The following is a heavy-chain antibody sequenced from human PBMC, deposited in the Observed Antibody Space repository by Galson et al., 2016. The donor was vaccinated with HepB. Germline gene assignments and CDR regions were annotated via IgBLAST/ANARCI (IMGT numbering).Heavy chain of an antibody. J-gene: IGHJ3*02. CDR2: IFHSGTS. V-gene: IGHV4-34*12. CDR1: GGSLSGYY. D-gene: IGHD5-24*01. Sequence: SETLSLTCAVYGGSLSGYYWSWIRQPPAKGLEWIGEIFHSGTSNYNPSLESRVTISADISQNQISLKVYSVTAADTAVYYCARIREGWQAYDGFDIWGRGTMVTVS. CDR3: ARIREGWQAYDGFDI.